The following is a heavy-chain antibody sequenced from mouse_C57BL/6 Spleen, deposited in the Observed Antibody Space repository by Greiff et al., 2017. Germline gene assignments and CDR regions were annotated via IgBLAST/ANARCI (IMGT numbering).Heavy chain of an antibody. CDR2: INPSNGGT. V-gene: IGHV1-53*01. J-gene: IGHJ2*01. CDR1: GYTFTSYW. Sequence: QVQLQQPGTELVKPGASGYTFTSYWMHWVKQRPGQGLEWNGNINPSNGGTNYNEKFKSKATLTVDKSSSTAYMQLSSLTSEDSAVYYCAREKFYYYCSSYGYFDYWGQGTTLTVSS. CDR3: AREKFYYYCSSYGYFDY. D-gene: IGHD1-1*01.